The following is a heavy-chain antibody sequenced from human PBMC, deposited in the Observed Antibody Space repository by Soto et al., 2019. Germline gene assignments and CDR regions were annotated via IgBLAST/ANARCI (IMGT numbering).Heavy chain of an antibody. CDR3: ARDENVYIVVVPAAIDY. Sequence: GGSLRLSCAASGFTFSSYSMNWVRQAPGKGLEWVSSISSSSSYIYYADSVKGRFTISRDNAKNSLYLQMNSLRAEDTAVYYCARDENVYIVVVPAAIDYWGQGTLVTVSS. J-gene: IGHJ4*02. D-gene: IGHD2-2*01. CDR1: GFTFSSYS. V-gene: IGHV3-21*01. CDR2: ISSSSSYI.